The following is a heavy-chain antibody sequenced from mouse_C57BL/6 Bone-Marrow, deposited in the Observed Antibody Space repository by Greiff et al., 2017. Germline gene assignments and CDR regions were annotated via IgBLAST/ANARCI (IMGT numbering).Heavy chain of an antibody. CDR3: ARDYDSSPWFAY. D-gene: IGHD1-1*01. CDR1: GFTFTSYG. CDR2: IYTRSGNT. J-gene: IGHJ3*01. Sequence: VKLVESGADLARPGASVKLSCKASGFTFTSYGISWVQQTTGQGLEWLGEIYTRSGNTYYNEKFKGKVTLTSDKSISTPYMELRSLKSEDSAFYFCARDYDSSPWFAYWGQGTLVTVSA. V-gene: IGHV1-81*01.